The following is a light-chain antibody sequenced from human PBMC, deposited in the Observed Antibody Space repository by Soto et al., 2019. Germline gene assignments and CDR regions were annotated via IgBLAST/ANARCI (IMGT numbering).Light chain of an antibody. CDR3: QQYGSSVFS. J-gene: IGKJ3*01. V-gene: IGKV3-20*01. CDR2: GAS. CDR1: QSVSNT. Sequence: VMTQSPATLSVSPGARATLSCRASQSVSNTLAWYQQKPGQAPRLLIYGASSRATGIPDRFSGSGSGTDFTLTISRLEPEDFAVYYCQQYGSSVFSFGPGTKVDIK.